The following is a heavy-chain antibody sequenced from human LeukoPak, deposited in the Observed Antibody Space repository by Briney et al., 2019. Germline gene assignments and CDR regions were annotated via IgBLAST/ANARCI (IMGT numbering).Heavy chain of an antibody. CDR2: INTNTGNP. CDR3: ARAWIVATIWGYNWFDP. CDR1: GYTFTSYA. D-gene: IGHD5-12*01. Sequence: ASVKVSCKASGYTFTSYAMNWVRQAPGQGLEWMGWINTNTGNPTYAHGFTGRFVFSLDTSVSTAYLQISSLKAEDTAVYYCARAWIVATIWGYNWFDPWGQGTLVTVSS. V-gene: IGHV7-4-1*02. J-gene: IGHJ5*02.